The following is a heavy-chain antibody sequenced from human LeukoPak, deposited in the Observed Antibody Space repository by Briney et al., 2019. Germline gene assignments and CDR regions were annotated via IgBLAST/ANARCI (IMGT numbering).Heavy chain of an antibody. J-gene: IGHJ5*02. CDR2: IYPGDSDT. V-gene: IGHV5-51*01. CDR3: ARLIGNGWTSGNWFDR. CDR1: GSRFTSYW. Sequence: GAPLKISCKGSGSRFTSYWIGWVRQLPGKGLEWMGIIYPGDSDTRYSPSFQGQVTISADKSISTAYLQWSSLKASDTAMYYCARLIGNGWTSGNWFDRWGQGTLVTVSS. D-gene: IGHD6-19*01.